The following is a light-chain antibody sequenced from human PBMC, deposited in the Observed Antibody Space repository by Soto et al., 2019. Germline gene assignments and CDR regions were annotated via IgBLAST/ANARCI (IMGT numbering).Light chain of an antibody. CDR1: QSVRSNY. J-gene: IGKJ4*01. Sequence: EIVLTQSPDTLSLSPGERATLSCRASQSVRSNYLAWYQQKPGQAPRFLIYDASSRATGIPDRFSGSGSGTDFTLTISRLAPEDLAVYYCQQYGRSPLTFGGGTNVEIK. CDR3: QQYGRSPLT. CDR2: DAS. V-gene: IGKV3-20*01.